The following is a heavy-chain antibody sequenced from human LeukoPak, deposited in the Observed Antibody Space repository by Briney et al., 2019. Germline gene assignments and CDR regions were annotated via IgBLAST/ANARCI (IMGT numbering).Heavy chain of an antibody. CDR1: GFTFSDYW. Sequence: GGSLRLSCAASGFTFSDYWMNWVRQAPGKGLEWVSYISSSGSTIYYADSVKGRFTISRDNAKNSLYLQMNSLRAEDTAVYYCAELGITMIGGVWGKGTTVTISS. V-gene: IGHV3-48*03. J-gene: IGHJ6*04. CDR2: ISSSGSTI. D-gene: IGHD3-10*02. CDR3: AELGITMIGGV.